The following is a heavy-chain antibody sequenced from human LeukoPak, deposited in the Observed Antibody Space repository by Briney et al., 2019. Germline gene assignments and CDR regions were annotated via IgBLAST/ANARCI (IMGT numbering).Heavy chain of an antibody. Sequence: GRSLRLSCAASGFTFSSYGMHWVRQAPGKGLEWVAVISYDGSNKYHADSVKGRFTISRDNSKNTLYLQMNSLRAEDTAVYYCAKDYLRWLQLSYAFDIWGQGTMVTVSS. V-gene: IGHV3-30*18. CDR1: GFTFSSYG. J-gene: IGHJ3*02. CDR2: ISYDGSNK. D-gene: IGHD5-24*01. CDR3: AKDYLRWLQLSYAFDI.